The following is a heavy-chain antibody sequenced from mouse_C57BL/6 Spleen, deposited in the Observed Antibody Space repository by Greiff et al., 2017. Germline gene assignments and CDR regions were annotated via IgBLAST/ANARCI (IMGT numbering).Heavy chain of an antibody. CDR2: IDPSDSET. J-gene: IGHJ3*01. CDR1: GYTFTSYW. Sequence: QVQLKQPGAELVRPGSSVKLSCKASGYTFTSYWMHWVKQRPIQGLEWIGNIDPSDSETHYNQKFKDKATLTVDKSSSTAYMQLSSLTSEDSAVYYCARSGGLRGFAYWGQGTLVTVSA. V-gene: IGHV1-52*01. CDR3: ARSGGLRGFAY. D-gene: IGHD2-2*01.